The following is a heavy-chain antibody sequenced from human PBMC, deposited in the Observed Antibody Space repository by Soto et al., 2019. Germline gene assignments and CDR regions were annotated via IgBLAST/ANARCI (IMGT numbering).Heavy chain of an antibody. CDR3: ATRRLIWQRRALPYYGMDV. J-gene: IGHJ6*02. CDR1: GYTLTELS. D-gene: IGHD6-25*01. V-gene: IGHV1-24*01. Sequence: ASVKVSCKVSGYTLTELSMHWVRQAPGKGLEWMGGFDPEDGETIYAQKFQGRVTMTEDTSTDTAYMELSSLRSEDTAVYYCATRRLIWQRRALPYYGMDVWGQGTTVTVSS. CDR2: FDPEDGET.